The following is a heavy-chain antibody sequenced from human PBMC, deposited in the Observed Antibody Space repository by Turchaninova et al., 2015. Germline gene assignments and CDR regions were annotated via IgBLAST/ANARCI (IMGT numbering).Heavy chain of an antibody. CDR2: FYSSGST. V-gene: IGHV4-39*07. Sequence: QLQLQESGPRLVKPSETLSLTCTVSGGSISTSSDYWGWLRQPPGKGLAWIGTFYSSGSTYHNPSLSSRVTISVDTSKNQFSLKLTSVTAADTAVYYCARDLFIRGWYDYWGRGTLVTVSS. D-gene: IGHD6-19*01. CDR1: GGSISTSSDY. CDR3: ARDLFIRGWYDY. J-gene: IGHJ4*02.